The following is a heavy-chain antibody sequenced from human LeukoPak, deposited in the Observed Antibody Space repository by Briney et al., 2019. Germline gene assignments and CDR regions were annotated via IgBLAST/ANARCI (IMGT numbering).Heavy chain of an antibody. Sequence: GGSLRLSCAASGLTFSDYSINWVRQAPGKGLEWVSSINPTSTSIYYADSVRGRFRISRDDARDSLYLQMNSLRAEDTAVYYRVRLRRNSDTSGFYYYYDFWGQGTLVTVSS. V-gene: IGHV3-21*01. D-gene: IGHD3-22*01. CDR3: VRLRRNSDTSGFYYYYDF. CDR1: GLTFSDYS. CDR2: INPTSTSI. J-gene: IGHJ4*02.